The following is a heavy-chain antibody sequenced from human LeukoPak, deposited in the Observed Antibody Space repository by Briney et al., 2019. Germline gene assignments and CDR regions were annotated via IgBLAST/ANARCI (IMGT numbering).Heavy chain of an antibody. CDR3: ASGSTGYDRDSFDI. J-gene: IGHJ3*02. Sequence: SQTLPLTCAVSGGSISSGGYSWSWVRQPPGEGLEWVGYIYHSGSTYYNPSLQSRVTISLDRSKNQFSLKLSSMTAADTAVYYCASGSTGYDRDSFDIWGQGTMVTVSS. CDR2: IYHSGST. D-gene: IGHD5-12*01. V-gene: IGHV4-30-2*01. CDR1: GGSISSGGYS.